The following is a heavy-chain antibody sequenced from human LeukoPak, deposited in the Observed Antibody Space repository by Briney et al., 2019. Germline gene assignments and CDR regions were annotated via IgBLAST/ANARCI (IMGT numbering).Heavy chain of an antibody. CDR2: IKQDGSEK. CDR3: TKAPPGKFDP. D-gene: IGHD3-10*01. V-gene: IGHV3-7*03. CDR1: GFTFSSYW. Sequence: SGGSLRLSCAASGFTFSSYWMSWVRQAPGKGLEWVANIKQDGSEKYYVDSVKGRFTISRDNAKNSLYLQMNSLRAEDTAMYYCTKAPPGKFDPWGQGTLVTVSS. J-gene: IGHJ5*02.